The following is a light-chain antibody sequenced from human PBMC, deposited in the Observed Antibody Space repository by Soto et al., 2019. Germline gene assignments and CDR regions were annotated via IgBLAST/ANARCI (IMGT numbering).Light chain of an antibody. Sequence: DIQMTQSPSTLSASVGDRVTITCRASQSISNYLNWYQQKPGKAPKLLIYDASNLETGVPSRFSGSGSGTDFTFTISSLQPEDIATYYCQQYDNLLLTFGGGTKVDIK. J-gene: IGKJ4*01. CDR1: QSISNY. CDR2: DAS. V-gene: IGKV1-33*01. CDR3: QQYDNLLLT.